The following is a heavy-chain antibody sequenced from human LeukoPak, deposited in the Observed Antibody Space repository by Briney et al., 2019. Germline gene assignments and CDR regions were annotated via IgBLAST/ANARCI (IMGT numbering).Heavy chain of an antibody. CDR2: INSDGSEG. V-gene: IGHV3-7*03. CDR1: GFTFSGFW. D-gene: IGHD6-6*01. J-gene: IGHJ3*01. Sequence: QPGVSLRLSCAVSGFTFSGFWMSWSRQAPGKGLEWVASINSDGSEGYYADVVKGRFTIFRDNAKNSLYLQINSLRAEDTAVYYCARSSYSSSSSVWGQGTMVTVSS. CDR3: ARSSYSSSSSV.